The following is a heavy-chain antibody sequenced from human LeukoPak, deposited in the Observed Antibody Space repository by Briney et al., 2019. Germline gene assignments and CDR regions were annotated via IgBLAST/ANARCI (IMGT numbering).Heavy chain of an antibody. CDR1: GFTLSNYD. J-gene: IGHJ2*01. D-gene: IGHD6-13*01. V-gene: IGHV3-13*01. Sequence: GGSLRLSCAASGFTLSNYDMPWVRQATGKGLEWVSGIGTAGDTYYSGSVKGRFTISRESAKNSLYLQMNSLRAGDTAVYYCARGTSSWYVPGWYFDLWGRGTLVTVSS. CDR3: ARGTSSWYVPGWYFDL. CDR2: IGTAGDT.